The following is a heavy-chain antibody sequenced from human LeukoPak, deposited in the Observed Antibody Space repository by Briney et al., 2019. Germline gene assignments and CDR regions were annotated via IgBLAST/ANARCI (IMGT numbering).Heavy chain of an antibody. CDR3: ARYHWDY. CDR1: GGSISSYY. J-gene: IGHJ4*02. D-gene: IGHD2-2*01. V-gene: IGHV4-59*01. Sequence: SETLSLTCTVSGGSISSYYWSWIRQPPGKGLEWIGCIYYSGGTNYNPSLKSRVTISVDTSKNQFSLKLSSVTAADTAVYYCARYHWDYWGQGTLVTVSS. CDR2: IYYSGGT.